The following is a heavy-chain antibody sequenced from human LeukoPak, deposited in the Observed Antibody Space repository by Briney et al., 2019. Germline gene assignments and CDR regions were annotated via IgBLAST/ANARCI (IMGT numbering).Heavy chain of an antibody. J-gene: IGHJ4*02. CDR2: IYYYGST. D-gene: IGHD6-19*01. CDR3: ARGGSSGWYSFDY. CDR1: GGSISSYY. V-gene: IGHV4-59*12. Sequence: SETLSLTCTVSGGSISSYYWSWIRQPPGKGLEWIGYIYYYGSTNYNPSLRSRVTISVDTSKNQFSLKLSSVTAADTAVYYCARGGSSGWYSFDYWGQGTLVTVSS.